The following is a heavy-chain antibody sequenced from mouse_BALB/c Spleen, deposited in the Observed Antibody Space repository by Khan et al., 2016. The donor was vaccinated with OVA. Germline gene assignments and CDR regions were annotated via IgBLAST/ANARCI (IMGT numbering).Heavy chain of an antibody. CDR3: ARRGLRWDFDD. V-gene: IGHV1-7*01. Sequence: QVQLQQSGAELAKPGASVKMSCKASGYSFINYWILWIKQRLGQGLQWFGYINPSTGYTEYNQNFKDKATLTADKSSSTAYMQMSNLTSEDSTVYDCARRGLRWDFDDGGQGTTLTVSS. CDR2: INPSTGYT. CDR1: GYSFINYW. D-gene: IGHD1-1*01. J-gene: IGHJ2*01.